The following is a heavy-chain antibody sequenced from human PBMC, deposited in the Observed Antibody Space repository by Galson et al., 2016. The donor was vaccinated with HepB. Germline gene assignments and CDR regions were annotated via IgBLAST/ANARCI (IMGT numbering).Heavy chain of an antibody. CDR3: AKGGEGSAVIDS. V-gene: IGHV3-30*04. CDR2: ISFDGKTV. Sequence: SLRLSCAASGFSFSEFAMHWGRQSPGKGLEWLAIISFDGKTVHYGDSVRGRFTVSRDNSKNTMFLDMNRLALEDTALYHCAKGGEGSAVIDSWGQGTLVTVSS. D-gene: IGHD3-10*01. J-gene: IGHJ4*02. CDR1: GFSFSEFA.